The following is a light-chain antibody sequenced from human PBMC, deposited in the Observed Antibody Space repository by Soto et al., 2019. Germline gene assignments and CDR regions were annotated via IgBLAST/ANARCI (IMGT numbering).Light chain of an antibody. CDR3: QRYTDWPPWT. J-gene: IGKJ1*01. V-gene: IGKV3-15*01. Sequence: VMTQSPATLAVSPGERATLSCRASQGVSSRLAWYQQKPGQAPRLLIYDVSTRASDTPARFSGSGSGTEFTRTISSLQSEYFAIYYCQRYTDWPPWTVGQGTKVEIK. CDR2: DVS. CDR1: QGVSSR.